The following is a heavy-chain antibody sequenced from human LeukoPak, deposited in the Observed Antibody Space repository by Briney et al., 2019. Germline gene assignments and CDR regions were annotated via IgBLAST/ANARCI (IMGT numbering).Heavy chain of an antibody. J-gene: IGHJ6*03. V-gene: IGHV3-30*02. CDR2: IRYDGSNK. CDR1: GFTFNSYG. CDR3: AKMGLYGGGDYYYYMDV. Sequence: GGSLRLSCAASGFTFNSYGMHWVRQAPGKGLEWVAFIRYDGSNKYYADSVKGRFTISRDNSKNTLYLQMNSLRAEDTAVYYCAKMGLYGGGDYYYYMDVWGKGTTVTISS. D-gene: IGHD3-16*02.